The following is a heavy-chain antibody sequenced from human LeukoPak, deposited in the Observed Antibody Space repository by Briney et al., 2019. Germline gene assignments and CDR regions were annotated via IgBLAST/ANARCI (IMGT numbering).Heavy chain of an antibody. D-gene: IGHD3/OR15-3a*01. Sequence: PSETLSFTCTVSGDSISSTNYYWSWIRQPAGKGLEWIGRFYISGSTNYNPSLKSRVTISIDTSKNQFSLKLSSVTAADTAVYYCARDILGPSGYWGQGTMVTVSS. V-gene: IGHV4-61*02. J-gene: IGHJ3*01. CDR1: GDSISSTNYY. CDR3: ARDILGPSGY. CDR2: FYISGST.